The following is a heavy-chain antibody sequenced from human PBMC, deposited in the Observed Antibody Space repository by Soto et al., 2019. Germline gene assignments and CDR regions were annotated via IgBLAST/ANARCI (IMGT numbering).Heavy chain of an antibody. Sequence: PSETLSLTCRVSGGSMTSYYWNWLRQSPGQGLEWIGYIDDAGSTKFNPSLRSQVSISILTYQGQVPLTLEFVTAADTAVYYCARLYTYGSGKYGVDIWCQGTTVTVSS. J-gene: IGHJ6*02. CDR1: GGSMTSYY. CDR3: ARLYTYGSGKYGVDI. CDR2: IDDAGST. D-gene: IGHD3-10*01. V-gene: IGHV4-59*01.